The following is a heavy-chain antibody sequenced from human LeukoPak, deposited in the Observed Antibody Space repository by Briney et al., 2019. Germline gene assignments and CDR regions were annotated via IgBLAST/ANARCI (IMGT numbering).Heavy chain of an antibody. CDR1: GFTFSSYW. J-gene: IGHJ6*03. CDR2: IKQDGSEK. Sequence: PGGSLRLSCAASGFTFSSYWMSWVRQAPGKGLEWVANIKQDGSEKYYVVSVKGRFTISRDNAKNSLYLQMNSLRAEDTAVYYCARDDNFYYYYMDVWGKGTTVTVSS. CDR3: ARDDNFYYYYMDV. V-gene: IGHV3-7*01.